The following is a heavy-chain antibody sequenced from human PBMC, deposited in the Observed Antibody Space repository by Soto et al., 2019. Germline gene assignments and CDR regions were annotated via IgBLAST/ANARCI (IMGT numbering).Heavy chain of an antibody. CDR1: GYTFTSYD. V-gene: IGHV1-8*01. CDR3: AREGWESVTTNQHYYYYCMDV. D-gene: IGHD4-4*01. Sequence: QVKLVQSGAEVKKPGASVKVSCKASGYTFTSYDINWVRQATGQGLEWMGWMNPNSGKTGYAQKLQGRVTMTRNTSISRAYMELSSLRSEDTAVYYCAREGWESVTTNQHYYYYCMDVWGQGTTVTVSS. CDR2: MNPNSGKT. J-gene: IGHJ6*02.